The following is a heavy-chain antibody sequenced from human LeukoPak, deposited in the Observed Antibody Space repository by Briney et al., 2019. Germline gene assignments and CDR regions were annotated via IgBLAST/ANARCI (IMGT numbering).Heavy chain of an antibody. D-gene: IGHD3-3*01. Sequence: SLRLSCTASGFTFGDYAMSWVRQAPGKGLEWVGFIRSKAYGGTTEYAASVKGRFTISRDDSKSIAYLQMNSLKTEDTAVYYCTRAEWGSIDYWGQGTLVTVSS. J-gene: IGHJ4*02. CDR3: TRAEWGSIDY. V-gene: IGHV3-49*04. CDR2: IRSKAYGGTT. CDR1: GFTFGDYA.